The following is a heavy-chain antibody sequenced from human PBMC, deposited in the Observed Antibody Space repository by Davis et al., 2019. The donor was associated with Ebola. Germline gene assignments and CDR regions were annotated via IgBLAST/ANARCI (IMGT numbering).Heavy chain of an antibody. J-gene: IGHJ4*02. CDR1: GYTFTSYG. Sequence: ASVKVSCKASGYTFTSYGISWVRQAPGQGLEWMGWISAYNGNTNYAQKLQGWVTMTRDTSISTAYMELSRLRSDDTAVYYCARDGTSAAGAPFGYWGQGTLVTVSS. CDR2: ISAYNGNT. D-gene: IGHD6-13*01. V-gene: IGHV1-18*01. CDR3: ARDGTSAAGAPFGY.